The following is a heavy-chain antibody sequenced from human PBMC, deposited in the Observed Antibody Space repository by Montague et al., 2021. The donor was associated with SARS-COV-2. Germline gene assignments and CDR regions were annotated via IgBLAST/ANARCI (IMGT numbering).Heavy chain of an antibody. J-gene: IGHJ5*02. D-gene: IGHD6-6*01. CDR1: GGSINSNVYY. V-gene: IGHV4-39*01. Sequence: SETLSLTCTVSGGSINSNVYYWAWIRQAPRKGLEWIGSVYYSGGTYYTPSLKSRVSISADTSNNQFSLKLSSVTAADTAVYYCARLRRPNWFDPWGQGALVTVSS. CDR3: ARLRRPNWFDP. CDR2: VYYSGGT.